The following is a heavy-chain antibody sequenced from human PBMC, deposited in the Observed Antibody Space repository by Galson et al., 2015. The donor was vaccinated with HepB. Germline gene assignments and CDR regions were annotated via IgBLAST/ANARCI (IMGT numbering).Heavy chain of an antibody. V-gene: IGHV3-48*01. CDR1: GFTFSSYN. J-gene: IGHJ4*02. CDR2: ISSSSSTI. Sequence: SLRLSCAASGFTFSSYNMNWVRQAPGKGLEWVSYISSSSSTIYYADSVKGRFTISRDNAKNSLYLQMNSLRAEDTAVYYCVREGYSSSWVPPRTYFDYWGQGTLVTVSS. D-gene: IGHD6-13*01. CDR3: VREGYSSSWVPPRTYFDY.